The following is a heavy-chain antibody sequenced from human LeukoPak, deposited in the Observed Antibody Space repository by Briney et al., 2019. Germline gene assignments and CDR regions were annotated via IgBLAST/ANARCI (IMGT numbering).Heavy chain of an antibody. V-gene: IGHV4-61*01. CDR1: GGSVSSGSYY. J-gene: IGHJ5*02. Sequence: PSETLSLTCTVSGGSVSSGSYYWSWIRQPPGKGLEWIGYIYYSGSTNYNPSLKSRVTISVDTSKNQFSLKLSSVTAADTAVYYCARRWGIAAAGMNWFDPWGQGTLVTVSS. CDR2: IYYSGST. D-gene: IGHD6-13*01. CDR3: ARRWGIAAAGMNWFDP.